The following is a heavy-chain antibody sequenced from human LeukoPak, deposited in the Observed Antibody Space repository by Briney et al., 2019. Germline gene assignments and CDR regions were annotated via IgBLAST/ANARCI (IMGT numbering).Heavy chain of an antibody. V-gene: IGHV1-46*01. J-gene: IGHJ4*02. CDR3: ARAIAAAGLDY. CDR2: INPSGGST. D-gene: IGHD6-13*01. CDR1: GYTFTSYY. Sequence: ASVRVSCKASGYTFTSYYMHWVRQAPGQGLEWMGIINPSGGSTSYAQKFQGRVTMTRGTSTSTVYMELSSLRSEDTAVYYCARAIAAAGLDYWGQGTLVTVSS.